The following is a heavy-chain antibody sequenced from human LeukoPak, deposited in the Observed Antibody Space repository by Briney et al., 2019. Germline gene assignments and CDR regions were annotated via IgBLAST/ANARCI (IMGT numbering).Heavy chain of an antibody. CDR3: AKDHDYGSGSYSNYGMDV. V-gene: IGHV3-23*01. Sequence: GGSLRLSCAASGFTFSSYVMSWVRQAPGKGLEWVSAISGSGGSTYYADSVKGRFTISRDNSKNTLYLQMNSLRAEDTAVYYCAKDHDYGSGSYSNYGMDVWGQGTTVTVSS. CDR1: GFTFSSYV. J-gene: IGHJ6*02. D-gene: IGHD3-10*01. CDR2: ISGSGGST.